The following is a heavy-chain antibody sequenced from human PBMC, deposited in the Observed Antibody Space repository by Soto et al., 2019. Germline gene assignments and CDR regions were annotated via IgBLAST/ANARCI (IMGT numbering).Heavy chain of an antibody. Sequence: QVQLVESGGGVVQPGRSLRLSCAASGFTFSSYGMHWVRQAPGKGLEGVAVIWYDGSNKYYADSVKGRFTISRDNSKNTLYLQMNSLRAEDTAVYYCARDRDYGDYLDYWGQGTLVTVSS. J-gene: IGHJ4*02. CDR3: ARDRDYGDYLDY. D-gene: IGHD4-17*01. CDR2: IWYDGSNK. CDR1: GFTFSSYG. V-gene: IGHV3-33*01.